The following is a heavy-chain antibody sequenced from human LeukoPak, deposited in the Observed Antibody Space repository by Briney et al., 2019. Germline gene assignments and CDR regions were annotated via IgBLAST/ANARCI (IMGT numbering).Heavy chain of an antibody. CDR3: ARGWEVSAGSPFDY. CDR1: GFTFSSYW. D-gene: IGHD1-26*01. Sequence: GGSQRLSCAASGFTFSSYWMSWVRQAPGKGLEWVANIKQGGSEKYYVDSVKGRFTISRDNAKNSLYLQMNSLRAEDTAVYYCARGWEVSAGSPFDYWGQGTLVSVSS. J-gene: IGHJ4*02. CDR2: IKQGGSEK. V-gene: IGHV3-7*01.